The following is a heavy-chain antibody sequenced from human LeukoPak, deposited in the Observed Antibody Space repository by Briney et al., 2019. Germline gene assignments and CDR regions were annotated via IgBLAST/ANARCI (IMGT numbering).Heavy chain of an antibody. CDR3: ARDQGAPAWRLDP. CDR2: TYNRSKWHY. D-gene: IGHD1-26*01. V-gene: IGHV6-1*01. J-gene: IGHJ5*02. CDR1: GGSVSSNIAA. Sequence: SQTLSLTCAISGGSVSSNIAAWSWIRQSPSRGLEWLGRTYNRSKWHYEYAVSVKGRLTINPDTSKNQFSLHLISVTPEDTAVYCARDQGAPAWRLDPWGQGTLVTVSS.